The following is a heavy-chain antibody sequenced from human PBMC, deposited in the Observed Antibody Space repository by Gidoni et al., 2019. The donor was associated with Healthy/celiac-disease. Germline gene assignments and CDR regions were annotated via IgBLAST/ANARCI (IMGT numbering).Heavy chain of an antibody. CDR2: ISSSGSTI. D-gene: IGHD1-26*01. CDR3: ARELRGSGSYPES. V-gene: IGHV3-48*03. Sequence: EVQLVESGGGLVQPGGSLRLSCAASVFTFSSYEMNWVRQAPGKGLEWVSYISSSGSTIYYADSVKGRFNISRDNAKNSLYLKMNSLRAEDTAVYYCARELRGSGSYPESWGQGTLVTVSA. CDR1: VFTFSSYE. J-gene: IGHJ5*02.